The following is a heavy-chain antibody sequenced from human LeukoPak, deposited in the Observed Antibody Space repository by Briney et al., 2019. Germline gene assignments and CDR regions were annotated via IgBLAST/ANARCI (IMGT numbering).Heavy chain of an antibody. CDR2: IIPILGIA. Sequence: ASVKVSCKASGGTFSSYAISWVRQAPGQGLEWMGRIIPILGIANYAQKFQGRVTITADKSTSTAYMELSSLRSEDTAVYYCAKAKGNYGDYGEDSYYYYGMDVWGQGTTVTVSS. D-gene: IGHD4-17*01. V-gene: IGHV1-69*04. CDR3: AKAKGNYGDYGEDSYYYYGMDV. CDR1: GGTFSSYA. J-gene: IGHJ6*02.